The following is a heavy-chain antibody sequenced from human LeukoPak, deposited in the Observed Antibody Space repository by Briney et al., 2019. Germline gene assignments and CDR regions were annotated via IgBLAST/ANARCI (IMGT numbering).Heavy chain of an antibody. V-gene: IGHV3-33*01. D-gene: IGHD3-10*01. CDR3: ASGSWQLGLYYYYGMDV. Sequence: GRSLRLSCAASGFTFSSYGMHWVRQAPGKGLEWVAVIWYDGSNKYYADSVKGRFTISRDNSKNTLYLQMNSLRAEDTAVYYCASGSWQLGLYYYYGMDVWGQGTTVTVSS. J-gene: IGHJ6*02. CDR2: IWYDGSNK. CDR1: GFTFSSYG.